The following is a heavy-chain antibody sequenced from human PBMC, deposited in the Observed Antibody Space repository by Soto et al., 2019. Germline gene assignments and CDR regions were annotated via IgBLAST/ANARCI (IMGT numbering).Heavy chain of an antibody. J-gene: IGHJ4*02. Sequence: SETLSLTCTVSGGSISSSSYYWGWIRQPPGKGLEWIGSIYYSGSTYYNPSLKSRVTISVDTSKNQFSLKLRSVTAADTAVYYCAREMGIGGAGTGGGADYFCYWGQGTLVTVSS. D-gene: IGHD6-19*01. CDR3: AREMGIGGAGTGGGADYFCY. V-gene: IGHV4-39*01. CDR1: GGSISSSSYY. CDR2: IYYSGST.